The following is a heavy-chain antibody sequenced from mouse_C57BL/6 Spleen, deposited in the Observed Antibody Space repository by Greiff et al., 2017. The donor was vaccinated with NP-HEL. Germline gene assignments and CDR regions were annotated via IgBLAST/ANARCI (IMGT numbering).Heavy chain of an antibody. V-gene: IGHV1-63*01. J-gene: IGHJ2*01. D-gene: IGHD3-2*02. CDR3: TRWSSGYNIAC. CDR1: GYTFTNYW. CDR2: IYPGGGDT. Sequence: VQLQQSGAELVRPGTSVNMSCKASGYTFTNYWIGWVKQRPGHGLEWIGYIYPGGGDTNNNEKFTGKGTLTADKSSSTAYMQFSSLTSEDSAIYYCTRWSSGYNIACWGQGTTLTLSS.